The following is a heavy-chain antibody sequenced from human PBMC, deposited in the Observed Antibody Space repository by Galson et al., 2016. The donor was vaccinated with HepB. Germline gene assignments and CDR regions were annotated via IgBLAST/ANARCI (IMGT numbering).Heavy chain of an antibody. CDR3: ARSSFGVSNP. Sequence: SVKVSCKASGYPYISYGINWVRQAPGQGLEWVGWMSASNGNTDYAQKFHGRVTMTTDTSTNTAYMELRSLRSDDPAMYYCARSSFGVSNPWGQGTLVTVSS. CDR2: MSASNGNT. V-gene: IGHV1-18*01. J-gene: IGHJ5*02. CDR1: GYPYISYG. D-gene: IGHD3-3*01.